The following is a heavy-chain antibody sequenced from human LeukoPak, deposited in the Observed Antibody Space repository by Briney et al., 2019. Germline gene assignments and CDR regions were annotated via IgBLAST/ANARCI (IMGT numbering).Heavy chain of an antibody. CDR1: GGSISGSSYY. CDR2: IYYSGST. CDR3: ARDGGIAAAGTRPMDV. J-gene: IGHJ6*03. V-gene: IGHV4-39*07. Sequence: SETLSLTCTVSGGSISGSSYYWGWIRQPPGKGLEWIGSIYYSGSTYYNPSLKSRVTISVDTSKNQFSLKLSSVTAADTAVYYCARDGGIAAAGTRPMDVWGKGTTVTVSS. D-gene: IGHD6-13*01.